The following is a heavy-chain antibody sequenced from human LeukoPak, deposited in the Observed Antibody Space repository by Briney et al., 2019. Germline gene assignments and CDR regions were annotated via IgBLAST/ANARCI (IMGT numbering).Heavy chain of an antibody. V-gene: IGHV4-39*01. D-gene: IGHD3-10*01. J-gene: IGHJ4*02. CDR3: ARYIVYGSGKYYFDY. CDR1: GGSVSSTTYY. Sequence: SETLSLTCTVSGGSVSSTTYYWSWIRQPPGKGLEWIASINYSGSTYYNPSLKSRVTISVDTSENQFSLKLSSVTAADTAVYYCARYIVYGSGKYYFDYWGQGTLVTISS. CDR2: INYSGST.